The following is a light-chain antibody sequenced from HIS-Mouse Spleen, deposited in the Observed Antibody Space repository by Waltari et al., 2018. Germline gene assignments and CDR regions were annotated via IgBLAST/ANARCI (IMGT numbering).Light chain of an antibody. CDR2: KDS. Sequence: SYELTQPPSVSVSPGQTARITCSGDALPKQYAYWYQQKPGQAPVLVIYKDSERPSGIPGRFSCSSSGTTVTLTISGVQAEDEADYYCQSADSSGTWVFGGGTKLTVL. CDR3: QSADSSGTWV. CDR1: ALPKQY. V-gene: IGLV3-25*03. J-gene: IGLJ3*02.